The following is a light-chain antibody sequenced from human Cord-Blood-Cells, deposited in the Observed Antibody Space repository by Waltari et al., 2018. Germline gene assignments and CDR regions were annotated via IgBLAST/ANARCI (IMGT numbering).Light chain of an antibody. CDR1: QSISSY. Sequence: DIQMTHAPSSLSASVADRVTITCRASQSISSYLNWYQQKPGKAPKLLIYAASSLQSGVPSRFSGSGSGTDFTLTISSLQPEDCATYYCQQSYSTPRTFGQGTKVEIK. CDR3: QQSYSTPRT. J-gene: IGKJ1*01. CDR2: AAS. V-gene: IGKV1-39*01.